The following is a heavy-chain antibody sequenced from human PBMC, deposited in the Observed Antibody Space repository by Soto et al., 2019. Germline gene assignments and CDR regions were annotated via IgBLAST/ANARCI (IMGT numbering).Heavy chain of an antibody. D-gene: IGHD3-16*02. J-gene: IGHJ6*02. CDR1: GGSISSSSYY. CDR2: IYYSGST. Sequence: SETLSLTCTVSGGSISSSSYYWGWIRQPPGKGLEWIGSIYYSGSTYYNPSRKIRVTISVDTSKNQFSLKLSSVTAADTAVYYCARHRYFLRYYGMDVWGQGTTVTVSS. CDR3: ARHRYFLRYYGMDV. V-gene: IGHV4-39*01.